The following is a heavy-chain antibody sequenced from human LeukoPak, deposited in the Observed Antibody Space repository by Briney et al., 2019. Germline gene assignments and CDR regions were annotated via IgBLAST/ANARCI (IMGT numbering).Heavy chain of an antibody. V-gene: IGHV3-15*01. CDR2: LKSKPDGGTT. J-gene: IGHJ1*01. CDR1: GFSFNNAW. D-gene: IGHD3-22*01. CDR3: TTGYYYDSSGYYYTEYFQH. Sequence: PGGSPTLSCAASGFSFNNAWMSWVRQAPGHGLEWVGRLKSKPDGGTTDYAAPVQGRITISRDDSKNTLYLQMNSLITEDTAVYYCTTGYYYDSSGYYYTEYFQHWGQGTLVTVSS.